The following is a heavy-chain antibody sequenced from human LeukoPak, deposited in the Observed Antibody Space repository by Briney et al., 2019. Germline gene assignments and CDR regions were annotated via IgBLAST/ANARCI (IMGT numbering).Heavy chain of an antibody. V-gene: IGHV3-23*01. Sequence: GGSLRLSCAASGFTFNTFGMSWVRQAPGKGLEWVSSISAGSDSTDYADSVKGRFTISRDNSKNTLYLQMNGLRAEDTALYYCANDYSPDYWGQGTLVTVSS. D-gene: IGHD2-15*01. CDR2: ISAGSDST. J-gene: IGHJ4*02. CDR1: GFTFNTFG. CDR3: ANDYSPDY.